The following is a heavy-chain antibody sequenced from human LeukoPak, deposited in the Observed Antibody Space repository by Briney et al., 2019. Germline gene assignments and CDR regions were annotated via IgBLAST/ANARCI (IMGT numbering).Heavy chain of an antibody. Sequence: PGGSLRLSCAASGFTFSSYWMHWVRQAPGKGLVWVSRINSDGSSTSYADSVKGRFTISRDNAKNTLYLQMNSLRAEDTAVYYCARTSLARYYDSSGYLLFDYWGRGTLVTVSS. CDR1: GFTFSSYW. D-gene: IGHD3-22*01. CDR2: INSDGSST. J-gene: IGHJ4*02. V-gene: IGHV3-74*01. CDR3: ARTSLARYYDSSGYLLFDY.